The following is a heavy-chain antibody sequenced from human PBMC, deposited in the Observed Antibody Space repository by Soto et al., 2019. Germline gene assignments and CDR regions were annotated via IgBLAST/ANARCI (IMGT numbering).Heavy chain of an antibody. D-gene: IGHD3-10*01. CDR1: GFTFSRYA. Sequence: LRLSCAASGFTFSRYAIHWVRQAPGKGLEWVAVISRDGSNKYYVDSVKGRFTISRDNSKNTLYLQMNSLRDGDTAVYYCARSRNSAVADSFDFWGQGTLVTVSS. J-gene: IGHJ4*02. V-gene: IGHV3-30*04. CDR3: ARSRNSAVADSFDF. CDR2: ISRDGSNK.